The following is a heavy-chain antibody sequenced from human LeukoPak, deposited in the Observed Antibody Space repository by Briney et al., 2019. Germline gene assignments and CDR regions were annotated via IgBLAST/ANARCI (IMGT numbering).Heavy chain of an antibody. V-gene: IGHV4-39*01. Sequence: SETLSLTCTVSGVSISSSSYYWGWLRQPPGKGLEWIGSIYYSGSTYYNPSLKSRVTISVDTSKNQFSLKLSSVTAADTAVYYCARRDEYSYGPYNWFDPWGQGTLVIVSS. J-gene: IGHJ5*02. CDR3: ARRDEYSYGPYNWFDP. CDR2: IYYSGST. D-gene: IGHD5-18*01. CDR1: GVSISSSSYY.